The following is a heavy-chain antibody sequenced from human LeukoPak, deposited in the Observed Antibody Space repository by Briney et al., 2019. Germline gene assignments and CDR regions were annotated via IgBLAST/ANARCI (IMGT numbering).Heavy chain of an antibody. CDR1: GFTLRSYA. CDR3: AKAPVTTCRGAYCYPFDY. CDR2: ISDSGNT. D-gene: IGHD2-21*01. V-gene: IGHV3-23*01. J-gene: IGHJ4*02. Sequence: GGSLRLPCAASGFTLRSYAMSWVRQAPGKGLEWVSAISDSGNTQHADSVKGRFTISSDSAKNTLFLQMNRLRPEDAAVYYCAKAPVTTCRGAYCYPFDYWGQGTLVTVSS.